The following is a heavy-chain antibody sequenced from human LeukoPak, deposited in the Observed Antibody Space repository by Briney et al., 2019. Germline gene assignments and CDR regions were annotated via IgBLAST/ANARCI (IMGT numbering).Heavy chain of an antibody. CDR3: ARASDYYDSSGPRLGPTVFGY. J-gene: IGHJ4*02. D-gene: IGHD3-22*01. CDR1: GYTFTSYY. Sequence: ASVKVSCKASGYTFTSYYMHWVRQAPGQGLEWMGIINPSGGSTSHAQKFQGRVTMTRDTSTSTVYMELSSLRSEDTAVYYCARASDYYDSSGPRLGPTVFGYWGQGTLVAVSS. V-gene: IGHV1-46*01. CDR2: INPSGGST.